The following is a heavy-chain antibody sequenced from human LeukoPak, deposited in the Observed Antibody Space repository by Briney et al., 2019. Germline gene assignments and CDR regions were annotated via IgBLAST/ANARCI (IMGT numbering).Heavy chain of an antibody. CDR2: INPSGGST. Sequence: GASVKVSCKASGYTFTSYYMHWVRQAPGQGLEWMGIINPSGGSTSYAQKFQGRVTMTRDMSTSTVYMELSSLRSEDTAVYYCARDPSSRAAAKPIDYWGQGTLVTVSS. CDR1: GYTFTSYY. V-gene: IGHV1-46*01. D-gene: IGHD6-13*01. CDR3: ARDPSSRAAAKPIDY. J-gene: IGHJ4*02.